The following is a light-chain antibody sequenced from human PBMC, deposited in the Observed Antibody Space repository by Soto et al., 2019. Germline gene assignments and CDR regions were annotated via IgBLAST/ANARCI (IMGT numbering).Light chain of an antibody. J-gene: IGKJ4*01. V-gene: IGKV3-20*01. Sequence: EIVLTQSPGTLSLSPGERATLSCRASQSIGGSYLAWYQHKPGQAPRLLIYGTSSRATGIPDRFSGSVSGTAGTLTISGLETEDGAVYDGQQYGRSLLTFGGGTKVDIK. CDR2: GTS. CDR1: QSIGGSY. CDR3: QQYGRSLLT.